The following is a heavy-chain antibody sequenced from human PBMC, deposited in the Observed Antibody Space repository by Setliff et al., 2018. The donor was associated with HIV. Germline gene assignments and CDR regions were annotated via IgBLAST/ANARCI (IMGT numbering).Heavy chain of an antibody. J-gene: IGHJ1*01. CDR1: GGSFSGYS. V-gene: IGHV4-34*01. CDR2: IDHSGST. D-gene: IGHD3-22*01. CDR3: ARQWRDQYNSGVSTEYFQH. Sequence: SETLSLTCAVYGGSFSGYSWSWIRQPPGKGLEWIGEIDHSGSTNYNPSLKSRVTISVDTSKNQFSLKLRSVTAADTAVYYCARQWRDQYNSGVSTEYFQHWGLGTLVTVSS.